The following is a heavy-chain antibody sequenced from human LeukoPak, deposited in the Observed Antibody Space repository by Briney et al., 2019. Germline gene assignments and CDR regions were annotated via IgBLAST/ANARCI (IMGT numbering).Heavy chain of an antibody. J-gene: IGHJ4*02. V-gene: IGHV1-18*01. D-gene: IGHD3-10*01. Sequence: ASVKVSCKASGYTFTSYGISWVRQAPGQGLEWMGWISAYNGNTNYAQKLQGRVTMTTDTSTSTAYVELRSLRSDDTAVYYCAREGGSGSYYSPRYFDYWGQGTLVTVSS. CDR1: GYTFTSYG. CDR3: AREGGSGSYYSPRYFDY. CDR2: ISAYNGNT.